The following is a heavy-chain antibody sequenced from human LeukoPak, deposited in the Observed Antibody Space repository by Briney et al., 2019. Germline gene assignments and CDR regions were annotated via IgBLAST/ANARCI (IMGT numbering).Heavy chain of an antibody. CDR1: GFTFSSYA. V-gene: IGHV4-34*01. D-gene: IGHD3-3*01. CDR2: INHSGTT. Sequence: NAGGSLRLSCAASGFTFSSYAMSWVRQPPGKGLEWIGEINHSGTTNYNPSLKSRVTISVDTSKNQFSLKLSSVTAADTAVYYCARGSGGYDFWSGYYRPYNWFDPWGQGTLVTVSS. J-gene: IGHJ5*02. CDR3: ARGSGGYDFWSGYYRPYNWFDP.